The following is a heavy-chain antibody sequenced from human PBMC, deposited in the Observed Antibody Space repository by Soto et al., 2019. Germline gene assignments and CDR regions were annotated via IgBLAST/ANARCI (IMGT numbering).Heavy chain of an antibody. CDR3: ARTGIVTTNWFDP. J-gene: IGHJ5*02. D-gene: IGHD5-12*01. CDR1: GESFIGYY. Sequence: QVHLQQWGAGLLKPSETLSLTCAVYGESFIGYYWTWIRQPPGKGLEWIGEINHRGSTNYNPSLKNRVTISIYTSKNQFSLKLTSVTAADTSVYYCARTGIVTTNWFDPWGQGTLVTVSS. V-gene: IGHV4-34*02. CDR2: INHRGST.